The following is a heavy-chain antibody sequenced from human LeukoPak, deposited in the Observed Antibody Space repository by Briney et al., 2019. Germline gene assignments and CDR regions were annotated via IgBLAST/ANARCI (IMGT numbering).Heavy chain of an antibody. Sequence: PGRSLRISCAASGFTFSSYAMHWVRQAPGKGLEWVAVISYDGSNKYYADSVKGRFTISRDNSKNTLYLQMNSLRAEDTAVYYCAREVITMVRGRRMDVWGKGTTVTVSS. CDR1: GFTFSSYA. V-gene: IGHV3-30*04. CDR2: ISYDGSNK. CDR3: AREVITMVRGRRMDV. D-gene: IGHD3-10*01. J-gene: IGHJ6*04.